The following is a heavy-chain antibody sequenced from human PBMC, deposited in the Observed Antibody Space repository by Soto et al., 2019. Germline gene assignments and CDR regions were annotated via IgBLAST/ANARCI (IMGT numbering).Heavy chain of an antibody. Sequence: GGSLRLSCAASGFTFDDYTMHWVRQAPGKGLEWVSLISWDGGSTYYADSVKGRFTISRDNSKNSLYLQMNSLRTEDTALYYCAKGGSSVRAHREVPSFDYWGQGTLVTVSS. D-gene: IGHD3-16*01. J-gene: IGHJ4*02. V-gene: IGHV3-43*01. CDR1: GFTFDDYT. CDR2: ISWDGGST. CDR3: AKGGSSVRAHREVPSFDY.